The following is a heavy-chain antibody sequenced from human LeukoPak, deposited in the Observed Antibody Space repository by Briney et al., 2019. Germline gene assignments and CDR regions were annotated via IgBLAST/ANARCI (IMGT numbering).Heavy chain of an antibody. D-gene: IGHD3-22*01. J-gene: IGHJ6*03. Sequence: SETLSLTCTVSGDSISSYYWTWIRQPPRKGLGWVWHIFFIGSSNYNTSLQSRVTISLAASKNQISLKLSSVTAADTAVYYCARDSYYYDSSGYYYYYIDVWGKGTTVTVSS. CDR3: ARDSYYYDSSGYYYYYIDV. CDR2: IFFIGSS. V-gene: IGHV4-59*01. CDR1: GDSISSYY.